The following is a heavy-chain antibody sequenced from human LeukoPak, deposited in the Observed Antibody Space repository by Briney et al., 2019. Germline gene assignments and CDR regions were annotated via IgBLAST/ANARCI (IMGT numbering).Heavy chain of an antibody. CDR3: AKVVLWFGELAPDAFDI. CDR2: IRYDGSNK. Sequence: GGSLRLSCAASGFTFGSYGMHWVRQAPGKELEWVAFIRYDGSNKYYADSVKGRFTISRDNSKNTLYLQMNSLRAEDTAVYYCAKVVLWFGELAPDAFDIWGQGTMVTVSS. D-gene: IGHD3-10*01. V-gene: IGHV3-30*02. CDR1: GFTFGSYG. J-gene: IGHJ3*02.